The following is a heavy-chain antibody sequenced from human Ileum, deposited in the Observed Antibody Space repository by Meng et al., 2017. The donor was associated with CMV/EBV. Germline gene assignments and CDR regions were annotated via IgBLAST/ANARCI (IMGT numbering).Heavy chain of an antibody. CDR2: IYYSWNT. Sequence: GSLRLSCTVSGGSVSSDSYYWTWIRQPPGKGLEWIGYIYYSWNTNYNPSLKSRVTISIDTSKNQFSLRLSSVTAADTAVYYCAREPYKAVAGVIDYWGQGILVTIAS. CDR1: GGSVSSDSYY. V-gene: IGHV4-61*01. CDR3: AREPYKAVAGVIDY. D-gene: IGHD6-19*01. J-gene: IGHJ4*02.